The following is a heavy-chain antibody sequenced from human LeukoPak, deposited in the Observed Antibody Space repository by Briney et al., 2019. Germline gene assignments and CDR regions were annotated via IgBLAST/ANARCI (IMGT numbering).Heavy chain of an antibody. CDR3: ATYKYDYVWGNQHFDY. D-gene: IGHD3-16*01. CDR1: GGSISSSSYY. CDR2: INYRGST. J-gene: IGHJ4*02. Sequence: SETLSLTCTVSGGSISSSSYYWGWIRQPPWKGLEYIGSINYRGSTYYNPSLKSRVTLSVDTSKNQFSLKLNSVTAADTAVYYCATYKYDYVWGNQHFDYWGQGTLVAVSS. V-gene: IGHV4-39*07.